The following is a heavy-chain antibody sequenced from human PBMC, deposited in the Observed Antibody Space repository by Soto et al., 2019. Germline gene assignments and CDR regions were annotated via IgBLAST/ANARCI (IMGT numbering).Heavy chain of an antibody. V-gene: IGHV3-23*01. J-gene: IGHJ4*02. CDR3: ANFSGNYEFWSGYGVDY. CDR2: MSGSRGST. CDR1: GFTFSSYA. Sequence: GGSLRLSCAASGFTFSSYAMSWVRQAPGKGLEWVSAMSGSRGSTYYADSVKGRFTISRDNSKNTLYLQMNSLRAEDTAVYYCANFSGNYEFWSGYGVDYWGQGALVTVSS. D-gene: IGHD3-3*01.